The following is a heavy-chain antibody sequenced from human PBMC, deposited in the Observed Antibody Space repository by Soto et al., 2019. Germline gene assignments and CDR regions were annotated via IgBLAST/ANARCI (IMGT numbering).Heavy chain of an antibody. D-gene: IGHD3-10*01. Sequence: ASVKVSCKASGYTFTSYYMHWVRQAPGQGLEWMGIINPSGGGTSYAQKFQGRVTMTRDTSTSTVYMELSSLRSEDTAVYYCARDGGYYYGSGSYYTPFDYWGQGTLVTVSS. CDR3: ARDGGYYYGSGSYYTPFDY. CDR1: GYTFTSYY. CDR2: INPSGGGT. J-gene: IGHJ4*02. V-gene: IGHV1-46*03.